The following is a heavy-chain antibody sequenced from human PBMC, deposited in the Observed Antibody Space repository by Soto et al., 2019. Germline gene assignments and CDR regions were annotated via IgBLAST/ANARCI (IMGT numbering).Heavy chain of an antibody. CDR3: AKGSAWGHYYIYNLDV. J-gene: IGHJ6*03. CDR2: ITGNGLIT. Sequence: EVQLLESGGGLVQPGGSLRLSCAASGFRFGDYAMSWVRQAPGKGLEWVSSITGNGLITYYADSVKGRFTISRDNSKNTLFLHLNVLRGADTAVYYCAKGSAWGHYYIYNLDVWGKGTTVAVSS. D-gene: IGHD3-10*01. V-gene: IGHV3-23*01. CDR1: GFRFGDYA.